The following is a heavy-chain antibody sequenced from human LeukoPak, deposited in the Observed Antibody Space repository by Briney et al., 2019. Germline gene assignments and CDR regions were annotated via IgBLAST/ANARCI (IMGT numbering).Heavy chain of an antibody. Sequence: SETLSLTCTVSGGSISSYYLSWIRQPPGKGLEWIGYIYYSGSTNYNPSLKGRVTISVDTSKNQFSLKLSSVTAADTAVYYCARDRGGLYGGNSLGYYFDYRGQGNLVTVSS. CDR1: GGSISSYY. CDR3: ARDRGGLYGGNSLGYYFDY. D-gene: IGHD4-23*01. V-gene: IGHV4-59*01. CDR2: IYYSGST. J-gene: IGHJ4*02.